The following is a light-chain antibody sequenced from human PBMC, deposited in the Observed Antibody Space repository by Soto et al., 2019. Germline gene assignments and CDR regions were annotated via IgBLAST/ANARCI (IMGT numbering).Light chain of an antibody. Sequence: DIQMTQSPSTLSGSVGDRVTITCRASQNIDNWLAWYQQKPRKAPKLLIYKASSLESGVPSRFSGSASRTDFTLTISNLQPEDFATYYCQHYNSYSEAFGQGTKVDIK. CDR3: QHYNSYSEA. V-gene: IGKV1-5*03. J-gene: IGKJ1*01. CDR1: QNIDNW. CDR2: KAS.